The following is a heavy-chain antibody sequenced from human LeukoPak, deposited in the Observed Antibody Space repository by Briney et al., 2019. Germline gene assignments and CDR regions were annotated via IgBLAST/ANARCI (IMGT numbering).Heavy chain of an antibody. D-gene: IGHD3-10*01. CDR3: ARVSGTGFYYFDY. CDR1: GGSISSYY. J-gene: IGHJ4*02. V-gene: IGHV4-59*01. Sequence: SETLSLTCTVSGGSISSYYWSWMRQPPGKGLEWIGYVFHSGSTKYNPSLKSRVIISVDTSNNHFSLRLSSVTAADTAVYYCARVSGTGFYYFDYWGQGTLVTVSS. CDR2: VFHSGST.